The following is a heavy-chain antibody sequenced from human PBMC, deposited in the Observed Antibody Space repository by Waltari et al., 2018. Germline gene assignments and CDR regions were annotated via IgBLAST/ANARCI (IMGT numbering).Heavy chain of an antibody. Sequence: EVQLLESGGGLVQPGGSLRRSCAASGFTFSSYAMSWVRQAPGKGLEWVSVISGSGGTTYYADSVKGRFTISRDNSKNTLYLQMNSLRAEDMAIYYCAKRVAVPGSTYYFDYWGQGTLVTVSS. J-gene: IGHJ4*02. CDR1: GFTFSSYA. D-gene: IGHD2-2*01. CDR2: ISGSGGTT. CDR3: AKRVAVPGSTYYFDY. V-gene: IGHV3-23*01.